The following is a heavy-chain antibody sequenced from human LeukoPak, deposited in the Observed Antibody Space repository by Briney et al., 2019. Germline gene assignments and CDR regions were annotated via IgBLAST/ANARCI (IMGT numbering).Heavy chain of an antibody. CDR2: ISSNGGST. J-gene: IGHJ4*02. V-gene: IGHV3-64*04. CDR1: GFTFSSYA. Sequence: GGSLRLSCAASGFTFSSYAMHWVRQAPGKGLEYVSAISSNGGSTYYADSVKGRFTISRDNSKNSLYLQMNSLRTEDTALYYCAKGEMATIREGYYFDYWGQGTLVTVSS. CDR3: AKGEMATIREGYYFDY. D-gene: IGHD5-24*01.